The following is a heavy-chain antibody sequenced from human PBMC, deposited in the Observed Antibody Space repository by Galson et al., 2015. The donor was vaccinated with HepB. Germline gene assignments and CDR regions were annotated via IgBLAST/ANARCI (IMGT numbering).Heavy chain of an antibody. J-gene: IGHJ4*02. D-gene: IGHD3-10*01. CDR2: IKSKTDGGTT. CDR3: TTDWYYYGSGSQSLGFDY. Sequence: SLRLSCAASGFTFSNAWMSWVRQAPGKGLEWVGRIKSKTDGGTTDYAAPVKGRFTISRDDSKNTLYLQMNSLKTEDTAVYYCTTDWYYYGSGSQSLGFDYWGQGTLVTVSS. V-gene: IGHV3-15*01. CDR1: GFTFSNAW.